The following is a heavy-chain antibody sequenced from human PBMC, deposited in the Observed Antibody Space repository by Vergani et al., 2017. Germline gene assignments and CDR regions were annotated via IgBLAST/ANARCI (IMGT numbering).Heavy chain of an antibody. V-gene: IGHV4-59*12. CDR1: GGSISSYY. J-gene: IGHJ4*02. CDR2: IYYSGST. CDR3: ARDRSSGWEHIFDY. Sequence: QVQLQQWGAGLLKPSETLSLTCTVSGGSISSYYWSWIRQPPGKGLEWIGYIYYSGSTNYNPSLKSRVTISVDTSKNQFSLKLSSVTAADTAVYYCARDRSSGWEHIFDYWGQGTLVTVSS. D-gene: IGHD6-19*01.